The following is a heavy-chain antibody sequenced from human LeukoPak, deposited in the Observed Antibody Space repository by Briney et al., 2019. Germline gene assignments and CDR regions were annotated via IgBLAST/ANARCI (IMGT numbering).Heavy chain of an antibody. CDR2: VNHSGNT. V-gene: IGHV4-34*01. Sequence: SETLSLTCAVYGASFSGYYWSWIRQPPGKGLEWIGEVNHSGNTNYDPSLKSRVTISVDTSKNQFPLKLTSVTAADTAVYYCARGRSRYNRDALDIWGQGTMVTVSS. D-gene: IGHD1-14*01. J-gene: IGHJ3*02. CDR3: ARGRSRYNRDALDI. CDR1: GASFSGYY.